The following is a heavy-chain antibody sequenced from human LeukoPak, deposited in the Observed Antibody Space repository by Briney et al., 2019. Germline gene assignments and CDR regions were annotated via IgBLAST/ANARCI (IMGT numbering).Heavy chain of an antibody. CDR3: ARDRHIAAAVYYYYMDV. V-gene: IGHV1-18*01. CDR2: INAYNGNT. CDR1: GYTFTSYI. Sequence: GASVKVSCKASGYTFTSYIISWVRQAPGQGLEWMGWINAYNGNTDYAQRVQGRVTMTTDTSTSTVYMEVRSLRSDDTAVYYCARDRHIAAAVYYYYMDVWGKGTPVTVSS. J-gene: IGHJ6*03. D-gene: IGHD6-13*01.